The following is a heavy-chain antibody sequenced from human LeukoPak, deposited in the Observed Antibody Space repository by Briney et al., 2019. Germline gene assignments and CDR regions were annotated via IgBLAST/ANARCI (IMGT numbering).Heavy chain of an antibody. CDR2: ISGSGGST. CDR1: GFTFSSYA. Sequence: GGSLRLSCAASGFTFSSYAMSWVRQAPGKGLEWVSAISGSGGSTYYADSVKGRFTISRDNSKNTLYLQMNSLRAEDTAVYYCAKSPNLEDYGDYVYFDYWGRGTLVTVSS. V-gene: IGHV3-23*01. CDR3: AKSPNLEDYGDYVYFDY. D-gene: IGHD4-17*01. J-gene: IGHJ4*02.